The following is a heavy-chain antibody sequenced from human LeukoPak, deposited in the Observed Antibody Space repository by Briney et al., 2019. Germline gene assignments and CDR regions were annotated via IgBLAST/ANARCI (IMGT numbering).Heavy chain of an antibody. Sequence: ASVKVSCKASGYTFTSYDINWVRQAPGQGLEWMGWINPNSGGTNYAQKFQGRVTMTRDTSISTAYIELSRLRSDDTAVYYCARDSDEYYFDYWGQGTLVTVSS. V-gene: IGHV1-2*02. CDR2: INPNSGGT. CDR1: GYTFTSYD. D-gene: IGHD1-26*01. CDR3: ARDSDEYYFDY. J-gene: IGHJ4*02.